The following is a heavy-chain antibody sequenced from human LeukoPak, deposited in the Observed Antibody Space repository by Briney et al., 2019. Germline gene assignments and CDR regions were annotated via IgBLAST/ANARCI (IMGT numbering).Heavy chain of an antibody. D-gene: IGHD5-12*01. CDR1: GVSISSGGYF. Sequence: TLSLPFTVSGVSISSGGYFWSWIRPHPGKGLEWIGNIYYTGSTYYNPSLEGRVTKSVDTSKNQFSLNLSSVTAADTAVYYCARVATIPNKDFDYWGQGTLVSVSS. CDR2: IYYTGST. J-gene: IGHJ4*02. CDR3: ARVATIPNKDFDY. V-gene: IGHV4-31*03.